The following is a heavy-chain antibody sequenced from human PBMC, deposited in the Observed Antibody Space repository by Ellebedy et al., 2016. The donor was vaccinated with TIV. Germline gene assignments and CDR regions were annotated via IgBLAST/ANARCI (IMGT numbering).Heavy chain of an antibody. D-gene: IGHD3-22*01. CDR3: ATLGFRGGKWPYYYDSSNYLGY. J-gene: IGHJ4*02. CDR1: GFTFDDYA. Sequence: PGGSLRLSCATSGFTFDDYAMHWVRQAPGKGLEWVSGISWNSGSILYADSVKGRFTISRDNAKNSLYLQLNSLRPEDTALYYCATLGFRGGKWPYYYDSSNYLGYWGQGTLVTVSS. V-gene: IGHV3-9*01. CDR2: ISWNSGSI.